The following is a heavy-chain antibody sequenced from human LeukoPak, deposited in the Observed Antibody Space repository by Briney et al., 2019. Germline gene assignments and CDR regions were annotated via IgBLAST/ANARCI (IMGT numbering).Heavy chain of an antibody. D-gene: IGHD2-21*02. V-gene: IGHV3-21*01. CDR1: GFTFSSFT. CDR2: ISPTSSYI. J-gene: IGHJ4*02. Sequence: PGGSLRLSCAASGFTFSSFTMVWVRQAPGKGLEWVSSISPTSSYIYYADSLKGRFTISRDNAKNSLYLQMNSLRAEDTAVYYCATNHCGGDCSWGQGTLVTVSS. CDR3: ATNHCGGDCS.